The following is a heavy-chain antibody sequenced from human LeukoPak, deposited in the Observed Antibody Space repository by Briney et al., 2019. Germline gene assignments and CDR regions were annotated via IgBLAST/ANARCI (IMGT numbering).Heavy chain of an antibody. CDR3: ARDNTAMVDY. Sequence: ASVKVSCKASGYTFTSYAMNWVRQAPGQGLEWMGIINPSGGSTGYAQKFQGRVTMTRDTSTSTVYMELSSLRSEDTAVYYCARDNTAMVDYWGQGTLVTVAS. J-gene: IGHJ4*02. CDR1: GYTFTSYA. CDR2: INPSGGST. V-gene: IGHV1-46*01. D-gene: IGHD5-18*01.